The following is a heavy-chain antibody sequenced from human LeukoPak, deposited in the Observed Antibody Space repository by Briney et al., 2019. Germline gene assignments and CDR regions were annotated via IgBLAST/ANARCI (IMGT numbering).Heavy chain of an antibody. CDR3: ATGYSSTWYYFDY. Sequence: SETLSLTCTVSGDSISSYYWSWIRQPPGKGMEWVGYIYHSGSTNYNPSLKSRVTISADTSKDQFSLKLASVTAADTAVYYCATGYSSTWYYFDYWGQGTLVTVSS. CDR2: IYHSGST. D-gene: IGHD6-13*01. V-gene: IGHV4-59*01. J-gene: IGHJ4*02. CDR1: GDSISSYY.